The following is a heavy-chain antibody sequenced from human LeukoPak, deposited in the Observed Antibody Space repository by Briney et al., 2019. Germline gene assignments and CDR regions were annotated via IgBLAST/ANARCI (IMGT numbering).Heavy chain of an antibody. CDR2: IKQDGSEK. J-gene: IGHJ6*03. CDR1: GFTFSSYW. Sequence: PGGSLRLSCAASGFTFSSYWMSWVRQAPGKGLEWVANIKQDGSEKYYVDSVKGRFTISRDNSKNTLYLQMNSLRAEDTAEYYCAKDAAPHSNRNRYMDVWGKGTTVTVSS. CDR3: AKDAAPHSNRNRYMDV. V-gene: IGHV3-7*03. D-gene: IGHD6-13*01.